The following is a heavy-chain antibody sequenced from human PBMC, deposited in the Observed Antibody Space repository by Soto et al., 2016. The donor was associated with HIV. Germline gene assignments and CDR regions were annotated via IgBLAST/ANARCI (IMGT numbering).Heavy chain of an antibody. Sequence: QLLLQESGPGLVKPSETLSLTCTVSGGSISSYYWSWIRQPPGKGLEWIGYIYYSGSTNYNPSLKSRVTISVDTSKNQFSLKLSSVTAADTAVYYCARGDSYYYYMDVWGKGTTVTVSS. CDR2: IYYSGST. CDR3: ARGDSYYYYMDV. V-gene: IGHV4-59*01. CDR1: GGSISSYY. J-gene: IGHJ6*03.